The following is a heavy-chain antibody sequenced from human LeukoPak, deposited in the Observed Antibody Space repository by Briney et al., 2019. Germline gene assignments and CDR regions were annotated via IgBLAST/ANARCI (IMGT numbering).Heavy chain of an antibody. CDR3: TTDPYDFWSGAQNGDFDY. V-gene: IGHV3-15*01. J-gene: IGHJ4*02. D-gene: IGHD3-3*01. CDR2: IKSKTDGGTT. Sequence: GGSLRLSCAASGFTFSNAWMSWVRQAPGKGLEWVGRIKSKTDGGTTDYAAPVKGRFTISRDDSKNTLYLQMNSLKTEDTAVHYCTTDPYDFWSGAQNGDFDYWGQGTLVTVSS. CDR1: GFTFSNAW.